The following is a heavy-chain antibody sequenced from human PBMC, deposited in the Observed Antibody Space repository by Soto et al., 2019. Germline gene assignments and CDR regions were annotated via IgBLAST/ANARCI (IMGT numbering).Heavy chain of an antibody. D-gene: IGHD4-17*01. CDR2: ISYDGSNK. V-gene: IGHV3-30*18. CDR3: AKAGLDRHYGRRGWFDP. J-gene: IGHJ5*02. CDR1: GXXFSXYX. Sequence: QVQLVESGGGXVXXXXSLRLSXAAXGXXFSXYXXXWVRXAXGKGLEWVAVISYDGSNKYYADSVKGRFTISRDNSKNTLYLQMNSLRAEDTAVYYCAKAGLDRHYGRRGWFDPWGQGTLVTVSS.